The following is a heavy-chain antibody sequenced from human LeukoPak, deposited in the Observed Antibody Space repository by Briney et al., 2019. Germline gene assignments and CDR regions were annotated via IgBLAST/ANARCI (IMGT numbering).Heavy chain of an antibody. Sequence: SETLSLTCTVSGGSISSYYWSWIRQPAGKGLEWIGRIYTSGSTNYNPSLKSRVTISVDTSKNQFSLKLSSVTAADTAVYHCAKNNWGNGYFDYWGQGTLVTVSS. V-gene: IGHV4-4*07. CDR3: AKNNWGNGYFDY. D-gene: IGHD7-27*01. CDR1: GGSISSYY. J-gene: IGHJ4*02. CDR2: IYTSGST.